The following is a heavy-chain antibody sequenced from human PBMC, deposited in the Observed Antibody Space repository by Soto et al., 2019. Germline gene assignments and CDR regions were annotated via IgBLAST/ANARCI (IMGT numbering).Heavy chain of an antibody. CDR3: ARDYYDSSGPPRRTEYFQH. Sequence: SRPPLVNPTHTLTLTCTLSGFSVSARGVGVGWIRQPPGKALEWLAHIFSNDEKSYSTSLKSRLTISKDTSKSQVVLTMTNMDPVDTATYYCARDYYDSSGPPRRTEYFQHWGQGTLVTSPQ. CDR1: GFSVSARGVG. D-gene: IGHD3-22*01. J-gene: IGHJ1*01. V-gene: IGHV2-26*01. CDR2: IFSNDEK.